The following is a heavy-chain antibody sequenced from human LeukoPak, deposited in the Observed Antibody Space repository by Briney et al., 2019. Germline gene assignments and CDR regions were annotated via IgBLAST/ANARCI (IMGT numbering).Heavy chain of an antibody. D-gene: IGHD6-13*01. CDR2: ISGDGGTT. V-gene: IGHV3-74*01. Sequence: GGSLRFSCAASGLTFSSYWMHWVRQAPGKGLVWVSRISGDGGTTTYADSVKGRFTISRDNAKNTVHLEMNSLRVEDTAVYYCAGVMASAGRKFDFWGQGTLVTVSS. J-gene: IGHJ4*02. CDR3: AGVMASAGRKFDF. CDR1: GLTFSSYW.